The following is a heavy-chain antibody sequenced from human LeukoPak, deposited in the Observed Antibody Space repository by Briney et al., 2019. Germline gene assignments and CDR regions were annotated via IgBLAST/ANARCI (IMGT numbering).Heavy chain of an antibody. CDR3: ASPPWHYYDSSGYRFDY. D-gene: IGHD3-22*01. V-gene: IGHV4-39*01. Sequence: SETLSLTCTVSGGSISSSSYYWGWIRQPPGKGLGWIGSIYYSGSTYYNPSLKSRVTISVDTSKNQFSLKLSSVTAADTAVYYCASPPWHYYDSSGYRFDYWGQGTLVTVSS. J-gene: IGHJ4*02. CDR1: GGSISSSSYY. CDR2: IYYSGST.